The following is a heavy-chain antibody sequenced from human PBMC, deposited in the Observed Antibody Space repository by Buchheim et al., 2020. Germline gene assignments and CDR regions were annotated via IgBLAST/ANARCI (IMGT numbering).Heavy chain of an antibody. CDR1: GFIFSSYG. CDR3: ARDPPNSGWSLDY. J-gene: IGHJ4*02. V-gene: IGHV3-33*08. D-gene: IGHD6-19*01. Sequence: QVQLVESGGGVVQPGRSLRLSCAASGFIFSSYGMHWVRQAPGKGLEWVTMIWFDGSNTHYSESVRGRFTISRDNSKNTVYLQMNSLRVDDTAVYYCARDPPNSGWSLDYWGQGTL. CDR2: IWFDGSNT.